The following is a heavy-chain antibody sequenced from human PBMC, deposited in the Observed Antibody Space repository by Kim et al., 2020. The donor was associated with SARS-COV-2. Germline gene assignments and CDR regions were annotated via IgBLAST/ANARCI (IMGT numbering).Heavy chain of an antibody. CDR3: ARVSSYYYDSSGLYYFDY. Sequence: SVKVSCKASGGTFSSYAISWVRQAPGQGLEWMGGIIPIFGTANYAQKFQGRVTITADESTSTAYMELSSLRSEDTAVYYCARVSSYYYDSSGLYYFDYWGQGTLVTVSS. CDR2: IIPIFGTA. J-gene: IGHJ4*02. V-gene: IGHV1-69*13. CDR1: GGTFSSYA. D-gene: IGHD3-22*01.